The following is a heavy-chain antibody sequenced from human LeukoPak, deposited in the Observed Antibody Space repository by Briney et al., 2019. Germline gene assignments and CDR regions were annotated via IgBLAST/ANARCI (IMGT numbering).Heavy chain of an antibody. CDR2: IYTSGST. CDR3: ARENSGSYREFDY. V-gene: IGHV4-4*07. J-gene: IGHJ4*02. Sequence: SETLSLTCTVSGGSISSYYWSWIRQPTGKGLEWIGRIYTSGSTNYNASLKSRVSMSVDTSKNQFSLKLSSVTAADTAVFYCARENSGSYREFDYWGQGTLVTVSS. CDR1: GGSISSYY. D-gene: IGHD1-26*01.